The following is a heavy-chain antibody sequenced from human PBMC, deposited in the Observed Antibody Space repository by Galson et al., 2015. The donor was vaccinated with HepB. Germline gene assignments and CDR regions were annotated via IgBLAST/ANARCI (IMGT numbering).Heavy chain of an antibody. V-gene: IGHV3-72*01. Sequence: SLRLSCAVSGFSFNDHYVDWVRQAPGKGLEWVGRSRNRARGYSTAYAVSVRGRFTVSRDDSKSSVFLQMHRLRSEDTAAYYCTRSEVTTVVTDFDSWGQGTLVTVSP. CDR1: GFSFNDHY. D-gene: IGHD4-23*01. CDR3: TRSEVTTVVTDFDS. CDR2: SRNRARGYST. J-gene: IGHJ4*02.